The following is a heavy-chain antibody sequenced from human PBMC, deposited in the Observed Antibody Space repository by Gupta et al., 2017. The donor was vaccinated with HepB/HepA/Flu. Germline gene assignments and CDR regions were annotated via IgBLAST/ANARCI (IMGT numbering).Heavy chain of an antibody. CDR2: INRSGAGS. J-gene: IGHJ6*02. CDR1: GFLFDDHA. CDR3: VKEDVVGPGSGMDV. Sequence: EVQLVESGGGVVQPGESLRLSCAASGFLFDDHAMHWVRQAPGKGLEWVAFINRSGAGSHYADSVKGRFTISRDNSKNALYLQMNSLRTEDTAFYYCVKEDVVGPGSGMDVWGQGTTVTVSS. D-gene: IGHD2-15*01. V-gene: IGHV3-43*02.